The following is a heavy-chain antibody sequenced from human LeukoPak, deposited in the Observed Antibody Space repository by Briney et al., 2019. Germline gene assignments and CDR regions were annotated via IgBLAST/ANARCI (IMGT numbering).Heavy chain of an antibody. J-gene: IGHJ4*02. D-gene: IGHD6-13*01. V-gene: IGHV3-30*18. CDR3: AKEAGAAAGTAGGY. CDR1: GFTLSSYG. CDR2: ISYDGSNK. Sequence: PGRSLRLSCAASGFTLSSYGMHWVRQAPGKGLEWVAVISYDGSNKYYADSVKGRFTISRDNSKNTLYLQMNSLRAEDTAVYYCAKEAGAAAGTAGGYWGQGTLVTVSS.